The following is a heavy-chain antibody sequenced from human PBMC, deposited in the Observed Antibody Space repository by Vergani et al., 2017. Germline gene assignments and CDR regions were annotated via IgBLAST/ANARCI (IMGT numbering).Heavy chain of an antibody. J-gene: IGHJ5*02. Sequence: QVQLVQSGAEVKKPGASVKVSCKASGYTFTSYDINWVRQATGQGLEWMEWMNPNSGNTGYAQKFQGRVTITRNTSLSTAYMDLSSLRSEDAAVYYCARVGSYGDYRFDPWGQGTLVTVSS. CDR3: ARVGSYGDYRFDP. V-gene: IGHV1-8*01. CDR1: GYTFTSYD. D-gene: IGHD4-17*01. CDR2: MNPNSGNT.